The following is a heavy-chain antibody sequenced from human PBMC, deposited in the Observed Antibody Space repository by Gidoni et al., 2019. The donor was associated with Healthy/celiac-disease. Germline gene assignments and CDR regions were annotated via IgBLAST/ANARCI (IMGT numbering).Heavy chain of an antibody. J-gene: IGHJ5*02. CDR1: GFTFSSYG. D-gene: IGHD4-4*01. CDR2: IWYDGSNQ. Sequence: QVPLVESGGGVVQPGRSLRLSCAASGFTFSSYGMHWVRQAPGKGLEWVAVIWYDGSNQYYADSVKGRFTISRDNSKNTLYLQMNSLRAEDTAVYYCAGEGDYSNWFDPWGQGTLVTVSS. CDR3: AGEGDYSNWFDP. V-gene: IGHV3-33*01.